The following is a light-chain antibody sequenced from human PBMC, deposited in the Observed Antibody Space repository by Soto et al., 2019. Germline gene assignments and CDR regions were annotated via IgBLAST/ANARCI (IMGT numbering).Light chain of an antibody. CDR2: NNN. CDR1: SSNIGTNA. J-gene: IGLJ1*01. CDR3: AAWDDSLNGYV. Sequence: QSVLTQPPSASGTPGQRVIISCSGGSSNIGTNAVNWYQQLPGTAPKLLIYNNNQRPSGVPDRFSGSKSGTSASLAISGLQSDYEADYSCAAWDDSLNGYVFGTGTKVPVL. V-gene: IGLV1-44*01.